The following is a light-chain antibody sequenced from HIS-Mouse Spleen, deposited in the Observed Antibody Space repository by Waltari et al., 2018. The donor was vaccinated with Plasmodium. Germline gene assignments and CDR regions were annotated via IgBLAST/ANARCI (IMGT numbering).Light chain of an antibody. CDR3: AAWDDGLSVV. CDR1: SSNIGSNY. Sequence: QSVLTQPPSASGTPGQRVTIPCSGSSSNIGSNYVYWYQQLPGTAPKLLIYRNNQRPSGFPDRFSGSKSGTAASLAISGLRSEDEADYYCAAWDDGLSVVFGGGTKLTVL. CDR2: RNN. J-gene: IGLJ2*01. V-gene: IGLV1-47*01.